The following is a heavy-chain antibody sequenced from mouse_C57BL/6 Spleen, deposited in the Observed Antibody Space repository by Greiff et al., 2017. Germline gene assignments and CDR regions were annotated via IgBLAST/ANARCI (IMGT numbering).Heavy chain of an antibody. CDR3: TRQYYGMNAMDY. CDR1: GFTFSSYT. J-gene: IGHJ4*01. D-gene: IGHD1-1*01. V-gene: IGHV5-9*01. CDR2: ISGGGGNT. Sequence: EVNVVESGGGLVKPGGSLKLSCAASGFTFSSYTMSWVRQTPEKRLEWVATISGGGGNTYYPDSVKGRFTISRDNAKNTLYLQMSSLRSEDTALYYCTRQYYGMNAMDYWGQGTSVTVSS.